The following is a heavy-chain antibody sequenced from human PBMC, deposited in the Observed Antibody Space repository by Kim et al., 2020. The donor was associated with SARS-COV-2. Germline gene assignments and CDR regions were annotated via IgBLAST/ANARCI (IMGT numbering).Heavy chain of an antibody. V-gene: IGHV3-23*01. J-gene: IGHJ4*02. D-gene: IGHD3-9*01. CDR3: AKDLLYVPGRGYFDA. Sequence: AGSVRGRFHISRENSKNTLFLQMDSLRVDDTAVYYCAKDLLYVPGRGYFDAWGQGVVVTVSS.